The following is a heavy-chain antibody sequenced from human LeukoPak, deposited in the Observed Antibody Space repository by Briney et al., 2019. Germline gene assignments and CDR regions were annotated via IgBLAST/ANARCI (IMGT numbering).Heavy chain of an antibody. D-gene: IGHD1-14*01. CDR3: AKISSSAEPNFDH. J-gene: IGHJ4*02. CDR2: IWPDGSKK. Sequence: PWGSLRLSCAGSGFTFSTYAMHWVRQAPGKGLEWVAFIWPDGSKKYYADSVKGRFAISRENSNNTLYLQMNSLRPEDTGLYFCAKISSSAEPNFDHWGQGTRLTVSS. V-gene: IGHV3-30*02. CDR1: GFTFSTYA.